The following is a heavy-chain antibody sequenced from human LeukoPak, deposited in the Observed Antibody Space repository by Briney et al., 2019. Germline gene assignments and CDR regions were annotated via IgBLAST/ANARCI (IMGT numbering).Heavy chain of an antibody. V-gene: IGHV3-7*01. CDR2: IKQDGSEK. CDR3: ARDSYGFWSGYEY. J-gene: IGHJ4*02. D-gene: IGHD3-3*01. CDR1: GFTFSSYW. Sequence: GGSLRLSCAASGFTFSSYWMSWVRQAPGKGLEWVANIKQDGSEKYYVDSVKGRFTISRDNAKNSLYLQMNSLRDEDTAVYYCARDSYGFWSGYEYWGQGTLVTVSS.